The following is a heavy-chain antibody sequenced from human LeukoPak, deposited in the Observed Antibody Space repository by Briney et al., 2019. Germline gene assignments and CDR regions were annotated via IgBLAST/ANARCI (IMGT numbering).Heavy chain of an antibody. Sequence: SESLSLTRTVSGGSISSSSYYWGWIRQPPGKGLEWIGSIYYSWSTYYNPSLKSRVTISVDTSKNQFSLKLSSVTAADTAVYYCARVMKDILTEEVGYYYYMDVWGKGTTVTISS. V-gene: IGHV4-39*01. CDR2: IYYSWST. CDR1: GGSISSSSYY. J-gene: IGHJ6*03. D-gene: IGHD3-9*01. CDR3: ARVMKDILTEEVGYYYYMDV.